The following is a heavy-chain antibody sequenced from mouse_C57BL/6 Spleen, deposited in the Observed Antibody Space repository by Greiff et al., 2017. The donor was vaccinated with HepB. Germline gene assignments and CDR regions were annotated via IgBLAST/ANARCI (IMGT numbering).Heavy chain of an antibody. CDR2: IDPGDGDT. CDR1: GYAFSSYW. Sequence: QVQLKESGAELVKPGASVKISCKASGYAFSSYWMNWVKQRPGKGLEWIGQIDPGDGDTNYNGKVKGKATLTADKSSSTAYMQLSSLTSEDSAVYFCARRREIYYDYLFDYWGQGTTLTVSS. CDR3: ARRREIYYDYLFDY. V-gene: IGHV1-80*01. D-gene: IGHD2-4*01. J-gene: IGHJ2*01.